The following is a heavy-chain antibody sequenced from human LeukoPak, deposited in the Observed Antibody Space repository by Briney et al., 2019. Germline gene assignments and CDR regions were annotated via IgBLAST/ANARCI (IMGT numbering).Heavy chain of an antibody. D-gene: IGHD3-22*01. CDR2: IYYSGST. CDR1: GGSISSYY. J-gene: IGHJ3*02. V-gene: IGHV4-59*12. CDR3: AAYYYDRSGYVDAFDI. Sequence: SETLSLTCTVSGGSISSYYWSWIRQPPGKGLEWIGYIYYSGSTYYNPSLKSRVTISVGTSKNQFSLKLSSVTAADTAVYYCAAYYYDRSGYVDAFDIWGQGTMVTVSS.